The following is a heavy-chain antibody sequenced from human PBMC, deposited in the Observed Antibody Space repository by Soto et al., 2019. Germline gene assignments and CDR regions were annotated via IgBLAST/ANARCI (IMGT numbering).Heavy chain of an antibody. CDR2: ISAYNGNT. Sequence: ASVKVSCKASGYTFTSYGISWVRQAPGQGLEWMGWISAYNGNTNYAQKLQGRVTMTTDTSTSTAYMELRSLRSDDTAVYYCASPTNTQTGAYDAFDIWGQGTMVTVSS. V-gene: IGHV1-18*01. CDR1: GYTFTSYG. CDR3: ASPTNTQTGAYDAFDI. D-gene: IGHD7-27*01. J-gene: IGHJ3*02.